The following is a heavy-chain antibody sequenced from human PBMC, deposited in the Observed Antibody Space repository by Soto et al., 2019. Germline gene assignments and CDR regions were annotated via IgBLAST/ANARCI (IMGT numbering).Heavy chain of an antibody. J-gene: IGHJ6*02. CDR2: IWYDGSNK. V-gene: IGHV3-33*01. Sequence: QVQLVESGGGVVQPGRSLRLSCAASGFTFSSYGMHWVRQAPGKGLEWVAVIWYDGSNKYYADSVKGRFTISRDNSKNTLYLQMNSLKAEDTAVYYCARVNVPINEAGSDKGGGYGMDFWGQGTTVTVSS. CDR3: ARVNVPINEAGSDKGGGYGMDF. D-gene: IGHD3-10*01. CDR1: GFTFSSYG.